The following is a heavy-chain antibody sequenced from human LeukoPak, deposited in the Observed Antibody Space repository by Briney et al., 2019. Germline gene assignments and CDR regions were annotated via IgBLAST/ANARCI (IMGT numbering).Heavy chain of an antibody. J-gene: IGHJ3*02. D-gene: IGHD3-22*01. CDR2: IKSKTDGGTT. CDR3: TYDSSGLDAFDI. CDR1: GFTFINAW. V-gene: IGHV3-15*01. Sequence: PGGSLRLSCAASGFTFINAWMSWVRQAPGKGLEWVGRIKSKTDGGTTDYAAPVKGRFTISRDDSKNTLYLQMNSLKTEDTAVYYCTYDSSGLDAFDIWGQGTMVTVSS.